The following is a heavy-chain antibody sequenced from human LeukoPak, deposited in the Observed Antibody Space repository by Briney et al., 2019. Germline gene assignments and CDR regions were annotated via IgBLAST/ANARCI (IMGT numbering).Heavy chain of an antibody. J-gene: IGHJ4*02. CDR1: GYTFTSYD. CDR2: MNPNSGNT. Sequence: GASVKVSCKASGYTFTSYDINWVRQATGQGLERMGWMNPNSGNTGYAQKFQGRVTMTRNTSISTAYMELSSLRSEDTAVYYCAREIGPRQLHLWASAFDYWGQGTLVTVSS. V-gene: IGHV1-8*01. D-gene: IGHD5-18*01. CDR3: AREIGPRQLHLWASAFDY.